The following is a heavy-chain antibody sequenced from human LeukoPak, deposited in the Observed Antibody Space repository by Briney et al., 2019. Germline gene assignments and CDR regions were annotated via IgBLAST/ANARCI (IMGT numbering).Heavy chain of an antibody. CDR3: ARGIAAAAKQGGFDF. Sequence: PSETLSLTCSVSGDSISSYAYHWIRQPAGKGLEWIGRIYTTGSTNYNPSLKSRVTMSVDTSKNQFSLKLSSVTAADTAVYYCARGIAAAAKQGGFDFWGQGTLVTVSS. CDR2: IYTTGST. J-gene: IGHJ4*02. D-gene: IGHD6-13*01. V-gene: IGHV4-4*07. CDR1: GDSISSYA.